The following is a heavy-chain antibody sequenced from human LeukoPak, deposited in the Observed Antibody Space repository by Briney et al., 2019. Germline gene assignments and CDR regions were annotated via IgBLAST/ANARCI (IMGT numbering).Heavy chain of an antibody. CDR2: IYYSGST. D-gene: IGHD6-19*01. J-gene: IGHJ3*02. V-gene: IGHV4-59*08. CDR1: GGPISSYY. CDR3: ARQISSGWYPGAFDI. Sequence: SETLSLTCTVSGGPISSYYWSWIRQPPGKGLEWIGYIYYSGSTNYNPSLKSRVTISVDTSKNQFSLKLSSVTAADTAVYYCARQISSGWYPGAFDIWGQGTMVTVSS.